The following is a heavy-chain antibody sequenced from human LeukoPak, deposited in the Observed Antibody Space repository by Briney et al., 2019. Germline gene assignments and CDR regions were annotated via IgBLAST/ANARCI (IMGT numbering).Heavy chain of an antibody. CDR2: SRNKANSYTT. Sequence: PGGSLRLSCAVSGFTFSDHYMDWVRQAPGKGLEWVGRSRNKANSYTTQYAASVKGTFTISRDDSKNSLYLQMNSLKTEDTAVYYCVRVTVGYYIDYWGQGTLVTVSS. CDR1: GFTFSDHY. V-gene: IGHV3-72*01. J-gene: IGHJ4*02. CDR3: VRVTVGYYIDY. D-gene: IGHD1-26*01.